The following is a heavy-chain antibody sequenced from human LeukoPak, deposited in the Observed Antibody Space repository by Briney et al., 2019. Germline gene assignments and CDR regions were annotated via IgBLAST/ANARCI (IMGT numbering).Heavy chain of an antibody. CDR3: ARLSVTAPQVAF. V-gene: IGHV3-11*01. Sequence: GGSQRLSCAASGFRFSDYYMSWIRQAPGKGLEWVSYISTGGSTIYYADSVKGRFTISRDNAKNSLYLQMDSLRAEDTAVYYCARLSVTAPQVAFWGQGTMVTVSS. CDR2: ISTGGSTI. CDR1: GFRFSDYY. J-gene: IGHJ3*01. D-gene: IGHD2-21*02.